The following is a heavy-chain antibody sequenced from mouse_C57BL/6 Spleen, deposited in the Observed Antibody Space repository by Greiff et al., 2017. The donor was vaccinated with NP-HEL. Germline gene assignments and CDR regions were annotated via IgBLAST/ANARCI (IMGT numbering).Heavy chain of an antibody. V-gene: IGHV7-3*01. D-gene: IGHD1-1*01. CDR3: ARYDYYGSSYEYFDV. J-gene: IGHJ1*03. CDR1: GFTFTDYY. Sequence: EVKLMESGGGLVQPGGSLSLSCAASGFTFTDYYMRWVRQPPGKALEWLGFIRNNANGYTSEYSASVKGRFTISRDNYQSILYLQMNALRAEDSATYYCARYDYYGSSYEYFDVWGTGTTVTVSS. CDR2: IRNNANGYTS.